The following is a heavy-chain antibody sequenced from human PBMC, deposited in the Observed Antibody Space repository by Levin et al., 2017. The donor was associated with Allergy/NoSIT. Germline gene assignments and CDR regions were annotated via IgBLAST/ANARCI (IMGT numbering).Heavy chain of an antibody. D-gene: IGHD5-18*01. V-gene: IGHV4-59*08. CDR3: ARHRRYSTGILSFEY. J-gene: IGHJ4*02. CDR2: IYDSGTT. Sequence: KASETLSLTCTVSGASVSRDYWSWIRQPPGKGLEWIGYIYDSGTTNYNASLKSRVTISVDTSRSQFSLHLTSVTAADTAVYYCARHRRYSTGILSFEYWGQGSLVSVSS. CDR1: GASVSRDY.